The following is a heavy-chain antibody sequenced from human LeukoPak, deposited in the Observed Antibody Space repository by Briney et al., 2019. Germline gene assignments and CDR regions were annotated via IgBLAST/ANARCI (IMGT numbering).Heavy chain of an antibody. CDR3: ARELGLRIANWFDP. CDR2: IYYSGST. CDR1: DGSISSSSYY. Sequence: SETLSLTCTVSDGSISSSSYYWGWIRQPPGKGLEWIGNIYYSGSTYYNPSLKSRVTISVDTSRNQFSLKLSSVTAADTAVYYCARELGLRIANWFDPWGQGTLVTVSS. D-gene: IGHD3-16*01. V-gene: IGHV4-39*07. J-gene: IGHJ5*02.